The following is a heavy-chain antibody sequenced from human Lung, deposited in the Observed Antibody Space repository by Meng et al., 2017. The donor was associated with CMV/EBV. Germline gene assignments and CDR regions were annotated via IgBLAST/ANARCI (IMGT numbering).Heavy chain of an antibody. CDR1: GGSISSSSYY. CDR3: ARGGYYYDSSGYYYPGGFDY. D-gene: IGHD3-22*01. J-gene: IGHJ4*02. CDR2: IYYSGST. Sequence: GSLRLXXTVSGGSISSSSYYWGWIRQSPGKGLEWIGSIYYSGSTYYNPSLKSRVTISVDTSKNQFSLKLSSVTAADTAVYYCARGGYYYDSSGYYYPGGFDYWGQGXLVTVSS. V-gene: IGHV4-39*07.